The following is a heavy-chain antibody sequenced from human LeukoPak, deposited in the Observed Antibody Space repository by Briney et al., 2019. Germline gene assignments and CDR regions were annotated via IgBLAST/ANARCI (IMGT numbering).Heavy chain of an antibody. Sequence: GASVKVSCKASGGIFSSYAISWVRQAPGQGLEWMGGIIPIFGTANYAQKFQGRVTITADESTSTAYMELSSLRSEDTAVYYCARDTGIAAAGGSYYYYGMDVWGKGTTVTVSS. J-gene: IGHJ6*04. CDR1: GGIFSSYA. CDR3: ARDTGIAAAGGSYYYYGMDV. D-gene: IGHD6-13*01. V-gene: IGHV1-69*13. CDR2: IIPIFGTA.